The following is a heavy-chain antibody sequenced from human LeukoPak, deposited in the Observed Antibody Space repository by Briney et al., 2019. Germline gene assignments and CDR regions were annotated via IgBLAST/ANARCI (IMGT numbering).Heavy chain of an antibody. V-gene: IGHV1-2*06. Sequence: GASVKVSCKASGYTFTGYYMHWVRQAPGQGLEWMGRINPNSGGTNYAQKFQGRVTMTRDTSISTAYMELSRLRSDDTAVYYCARDQQLAHYCYYYYYMDVWGKGTTVTVSS. D-gene: IGHD6-6*01. CDR1: GYTFTGYY. J-gene: IGHJ6*03. CDR2: INPNSGGT. CDR3: ARDQQLAHYCYYYYYMDV.